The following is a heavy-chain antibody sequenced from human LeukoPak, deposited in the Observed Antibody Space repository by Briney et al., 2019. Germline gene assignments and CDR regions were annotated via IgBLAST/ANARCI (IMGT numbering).Heavy chain of an antibody. V-gene: IGHV3-30*18. J-gene: IGHJ6*04. CDR3: AKGSQGSFYYYYGMDV. Sequence: PGGSLRLSCAASGFTFSSYGMHWVRQAPGKGLEWVAVISYGGSNKYYADSVKGRFTISRDNSKNTLYLQMNSLRAEDTAVYYCAKGSQGSFYYYYGMDVWGKGTTVTVSS. D-gene: IGHD3-10*01. CDR1: GFTFSSYG. CDR2: ISYGGSNK.